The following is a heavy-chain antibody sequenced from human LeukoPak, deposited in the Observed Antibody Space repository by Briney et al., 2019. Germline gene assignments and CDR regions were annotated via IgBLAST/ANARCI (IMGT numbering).Heavy chain of an antibody. J-gene: IGHJ5*02. D-gene: IGHD3-3*01. V-gene: IGHV4-59*01. CDR1: GGSITTYH. Sequence: SETLSLTCTVSGGSITTYHWSWIRQPPGKGLEWIAYIYYRGKTNYNPSLQSRVTSSVDTSKNQFSLKLNSVTAADTAVYYCARVFGVNWFDPWGQGTLVTVSS. CDR2: IYYRGKT. CDR3: ARVFGVNWFDP.